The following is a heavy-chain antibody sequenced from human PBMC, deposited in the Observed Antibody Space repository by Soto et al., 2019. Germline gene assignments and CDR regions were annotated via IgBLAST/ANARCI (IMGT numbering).Heavy chain of an antibody. CDR2: INSGNGNT. CDR1: GYTFTNYA. V-gene: IGHV1-3*01. J-gene: IGHJ6*02. Sequence: QVQLVQSGAEVKKPGASVKVSCKASGYTFTNYAVHWVRQAPGQRLEWMGWINSGNGNTKYSQKFQGRVTITRDTSASTAYMELSSLRSEDTAVYYCARDRRYGITAIVWSGTDVWGQGTTVTVSS. D-gene: IGHD6-13*01. CDR3: ARDRRYGITAIVWSGTDV.